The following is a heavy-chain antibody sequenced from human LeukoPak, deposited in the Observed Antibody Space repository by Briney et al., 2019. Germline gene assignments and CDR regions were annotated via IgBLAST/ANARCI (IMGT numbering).Heavy chain of an antibody. V-gene: IGHV3-43*02. CDR3: ARDITGRVLAYYYDSSGYYFS. CDR2: ISGDGGRT. CDR1: GFTFDDYA. Sequence: GGSLRLSCAASGFTFDDYAMHWVRQAPGKGREWVSLISGDGGRTYYADSVKGRFTISRDNSKNSLYLQMNSLRTEDTALYYCARDITGRVLAYYYDSSGYYFSWGQGTLVTVSS. D-gene: IGHD3-22*01. J-gene: IGHJ5*02.